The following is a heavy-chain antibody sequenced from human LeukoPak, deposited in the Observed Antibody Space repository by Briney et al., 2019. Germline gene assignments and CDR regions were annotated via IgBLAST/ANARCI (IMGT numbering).Heavy chain of an antibody. CDR3: AKDRSVASYYYGMDV. J-gene: IGHJ6*02. CDR1: GFTIRTYR. CDR2: ASFDGNKR. V-gene: IGHV3-30*18. Sequence: ARSLRLTCAASGFTIRTYRMLWVRQAPGKGLEWVALASFDGNKRYSADSKKGRFSMFRDNSNSTLYLQMNSLRPEDTAVYFCAKDRSVASYYYGMDVWGQGTAVTVSS. D-gene: IGHD4-23*01.